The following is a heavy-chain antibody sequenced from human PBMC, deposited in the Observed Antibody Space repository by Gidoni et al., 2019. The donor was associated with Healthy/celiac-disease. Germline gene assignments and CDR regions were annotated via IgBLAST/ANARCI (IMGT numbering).Heavy chain of an antibody. CDR1: GFTFSNAW. CDR3: TTECSSTSCYFQNMPYYYYYMDV. Sequence: EVQLVESGGGLVKPGGALRLSCAASGFTFSNAWLSWVRPAQGKGLEWVGRIKSKTDGGTTDYAAPVKGRFTISRDDSKNTLYLQMNSLKTEDTAVYYCTTECSSTSCYFQNMPYYYYYMDVWGKGTTVTVSS. D-gene: IGHD2-2*01. CDR2: IKSKTDGGTT. J-gene: IGHJ6*03. V-gene: IGHV3-15*01.